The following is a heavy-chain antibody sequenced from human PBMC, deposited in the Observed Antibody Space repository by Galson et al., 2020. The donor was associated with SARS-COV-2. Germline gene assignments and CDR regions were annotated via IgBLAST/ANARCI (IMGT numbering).Heavy chain of an antibody. CDR3: ARRAYCSGDCTVHPHYYYAMDV. D-gene: IGHD2-21*02. Sequence: GESLKISCKGSGYNFANYWIGWVRQMPGKGLEWMGIIYPDDSETKYSPSFQGQVTISADKSISTAYLQWSSLKASDTAIYYCARRAYCSGDCTVHPHYYYAMDVWGHGTTVTVSS. CDR1: GYNFANYW. J-gene: IGHJ6*02. CDR2: IYPDDSET. V-gene: IGHV5-51*01.